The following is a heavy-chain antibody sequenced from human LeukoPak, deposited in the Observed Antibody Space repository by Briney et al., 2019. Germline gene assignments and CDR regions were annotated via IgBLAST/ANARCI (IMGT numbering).Heavy chain of an antibody. CDR3: ARGKRWLRDKGFDY. CDR2: IYSSGST. D-gene: IGHD5-24*01. CDR1: GGSISSYY. V-gene: IGHV4-4*07. J-gene: IGHJ4*02. Sequence: PSETLSLTCTVSGGSISSYYWSWIRQPAGKGLEWIGRIYSSGSTNYNPSLKSRVTMSVDTSKNQFSLKLSSVTAADTAVYYCARGKRWLRDKGFDYWGQGTLVTVSS.